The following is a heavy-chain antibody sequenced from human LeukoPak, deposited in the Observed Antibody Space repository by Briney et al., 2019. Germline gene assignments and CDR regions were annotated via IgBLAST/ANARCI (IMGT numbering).Heavy chain of an antibody. CDR3: ARRDIVVVVSASDY. CDR1: GFPFSDYV. V-gene: IGHV3-23*01. Sequence: GESLRLSCAASGFPFSDYVMIWVRQPPGKGLEWVSGITASGDSTFYADSVKGRFTISRDNSRNTVYLRMNSLRVDDTAVYYCARRDIVVVVSASDYWGQGTLVTVSS. J-gene: IGHJ4*02. D-gene: IGHD2-15*01. CDR2: ITASGDST.